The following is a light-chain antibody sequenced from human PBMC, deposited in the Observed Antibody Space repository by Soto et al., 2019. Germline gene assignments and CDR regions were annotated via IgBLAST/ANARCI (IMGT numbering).Light chain of an antibody. Sequence: QSVLTQLPSVSGAPGQRVTISCTGGSSNIGAGYDVHWYQQLPGTAPKLLIYGNSNRPSGVPDRFSGSKSGTSASLAITGLQAEDEADYYCQSYDSSLSALYVFGTGTKVTVL. CDR2: GNS. J-gene: IGLJ1*01. CDR1: SSNIGAGYD. CDR3: QSYDSSLSALYV. V-gene: IGLV1-40*01.